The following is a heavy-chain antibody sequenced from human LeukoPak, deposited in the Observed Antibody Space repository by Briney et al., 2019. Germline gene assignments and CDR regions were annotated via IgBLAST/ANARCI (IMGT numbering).Heavy chain of an antibody. J-gene: IGHJ4*02. D-gene: IGHD3-3*01. CDR2: ISGNGGST. CDR1: GFTFSSYA. Sequence: GGSLRLSCAASGFTFSSYAMSWVRQAPGKGLEWVSGISGNGGSTYYADSVKGRFTISRDNSKNTLYLQMNSLRAEDTAVYYCAKSRYDFWSGYYGETYFDYWGQGTLVTVSS. V-gene: IGHV3-23*01. CDR3: AKSRYDFWSGYYGETYFDY.